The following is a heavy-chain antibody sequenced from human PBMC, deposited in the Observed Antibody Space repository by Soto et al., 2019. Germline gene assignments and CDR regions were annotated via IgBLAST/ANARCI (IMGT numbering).Heavy chain of an antibody. CDR2: ISGSGGST. CDR1: GFTFSSYA. V-gene: IGHV3-23*01. Sequence: EVQLLESGGGLVQPGGSLRLSCAASGFTFSSYAMSWARQAPGKGLEWVSAISGSGGSTYYADSVKGRFTISRDNSKNTLYLQMNSLRAEDTAVYYCAKDSSHSTIVGATYYYYYGMDVWGQGTTVTVSS. J-gene: IGHJ6*02. CDR3: AKDSSHSTIVGATYYYYYGMDV. D-gene: IGHD1-26*01.